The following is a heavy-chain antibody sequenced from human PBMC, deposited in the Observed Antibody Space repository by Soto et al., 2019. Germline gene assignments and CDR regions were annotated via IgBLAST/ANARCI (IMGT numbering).Heavy chain of an antibody. Sequence: GGSLRLSCAASGFTFSSYGMHWVRQAPGKGLEWVAVIWYDGSNKYYADSVKGRFTIPRDNSKNTLYLQMNSLRAEDTAVYYCARDGSSGWLIDYWGQGTLVTVSS. CDR3: ARDGSSGWLIDY. J-gene: IGHJ4*02. D-gene: IGHD6-19*01. CDR2: IWYDGSNK. V-gene: IGHV3-33*01. CDR1: GFTFSSYG.